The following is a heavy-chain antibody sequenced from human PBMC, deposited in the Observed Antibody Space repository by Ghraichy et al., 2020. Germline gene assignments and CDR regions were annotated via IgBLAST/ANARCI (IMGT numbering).Heavy chain of an antibody. Sequence: GGSLRLSCVGSGFTFSSYSMHWVRQSPGKGLEWVSHISSSGRNIFYADSVKGRFTISRDNAQNSLSLQRNSLRDEDSAVYYCARASTVVRYYYYGGLDVWGQGTTVTVSS. V-gene: IGHV3-48*02. J-gene: IGHJ6*02. D-gene: IGHD4-23*01. CDR3: ARASTVVRYYYYGGLDV. CDR1: GFTFSSYS. CDR2: ISSSGRNI.